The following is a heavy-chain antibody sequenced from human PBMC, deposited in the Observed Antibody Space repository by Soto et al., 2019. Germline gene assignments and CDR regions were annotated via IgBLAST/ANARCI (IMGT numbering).Heavy chain of an antibody. Sequence: ASVKVSCKASGYTFTSYGISWVRHAPGQGLGWMGWISAYNGNTNYAQKLQGRVTMTTDTSTSTAYMELRSLRSDDTAVYYCATTYYYDSSGYYDYYYYGMDVWGQGTTVTVSS. V-gene: IGHV1-18*01. J-gene: IGHJ6*02. D-gene: IGHD3-22*01. CDR1: GYTFTSYG. CDR2: ISAYNGNT. CDR3: ATTYYYDSSGYYDYYYYGMDV.